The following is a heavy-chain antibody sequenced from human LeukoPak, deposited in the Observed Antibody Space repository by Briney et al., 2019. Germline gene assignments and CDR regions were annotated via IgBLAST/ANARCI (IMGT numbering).Heavy chain of an antibody. J-gene: IGHJ4*02. CDR2: ISFDGSKK. D-gene: IGHD6-19*01. CDR3: ARGGSGWYGRFDY. CDR1: GFTFSSCE. V-gene: IGHV3-30*04. Sequence: GGSLRLSCAASGFTFSSCEMHWVRQAPGKGLEWVAVISFDGSKKYHADSVMGRFTISRDTSKNTLYLQMTSLRAEDTAVYYCARGGSGWYGRFDYWGQGTLVTVSS.